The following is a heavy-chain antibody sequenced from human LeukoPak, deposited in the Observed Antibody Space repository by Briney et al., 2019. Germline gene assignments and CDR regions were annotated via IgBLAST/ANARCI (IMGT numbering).Heavy chain of an antibody. J-gene: IGHJ6*03. D-gene: IGHD3-3*01. CDR3: ASGYDFWSGYYGLGYYYYYMDV. Sequence: SVKVSCKASGGTFISYAISWVRQAPGQGLEWMGRIIPIFGTANYAQKFQGRVTITTDESTSTAYMELSSLRSEDTAVYYCASGYDFWSGYYGLGYYYYYMDVWGKGTTVTVSS. V-gene: IGHV1-69*05. CDR2: IIPIFGTA. CDR1: GGTFISYA.